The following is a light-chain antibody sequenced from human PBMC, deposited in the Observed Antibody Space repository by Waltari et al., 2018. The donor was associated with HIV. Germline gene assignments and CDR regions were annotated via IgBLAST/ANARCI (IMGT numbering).Light chain of an antibody. J-gene: IGLJ2*01. CDR3: SSYAGPNHLL. Sequence: QSALTQPPSASGSPGPSVTFSCPGTSRDVGAYNFVSWYQQHPGQAPKLIIYGVNQRPSGVPDRFSGSKSGNTASLTVSGLQADDEADYYCSSYAGPNHLLFGGGTRLTVL. V-gene: IGLV2-8*01. CDR1: SRDVGAYNF. CDR2: GVN.